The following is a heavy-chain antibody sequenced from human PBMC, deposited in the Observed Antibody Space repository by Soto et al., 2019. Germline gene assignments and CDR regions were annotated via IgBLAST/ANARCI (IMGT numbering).Heavy chain of an antibody. D-gene: IGHD3-10*01. CDR2: IYLIGGT. CDR3: ARENKELPEGYFDY. CDR1: GGSSRSGGYS. V-gene: IGHV4-30-2*01. J-gene: IGHJ4*02. Sequence: SETLSLTCAVSGGSSRSGGYSWSWIRKPPGQGLEWIGYIYLIGGTYYNPSLHSRVTISVDRSKYQFSLTLRSVTGADAARYYWARENKELPEGYFDYWVQRTLATVPS.